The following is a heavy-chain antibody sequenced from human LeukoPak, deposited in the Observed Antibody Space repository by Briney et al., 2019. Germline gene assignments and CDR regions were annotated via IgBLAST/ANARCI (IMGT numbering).Heavy chain of an antibody. V-gene: IGHV4-4*02. CDR1: GGSISSNNW. Sequence: SETLSLTCAVSGGSISSNNWWIWVRQSPEKGLEWIGETYHDGSTNYNPSLKCRVTISVDTSKNQSSLKLSSVTAADTAVYYCARGTNYGDSSLGFDPWGQGTLVTVSS. D-gene: IGHD4-17*01. J-gene: IGHJ5*02. CDR3: ARGTNYGDSSLGFDP. CDR2: TYHDGST.